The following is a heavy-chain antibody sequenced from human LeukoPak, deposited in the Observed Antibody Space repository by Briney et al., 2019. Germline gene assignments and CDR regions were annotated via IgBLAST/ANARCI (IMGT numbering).Heavy chain of an antibody. Sequence: SETLSLTCTVSGGSISSSSYYWGWIRQPPGKGLEWIGSIYYSGSTYYNPSLKSRVTISVDTSKNQFSLKLSSVTAADTALYYCARDQDSSGHYYMDVWGKGTTVTVSS. J-gene: IGHJ6*03. CDR3: ARDQDSSGHYYMDV. CDR2: IYYSGST. CDR1: GGSISSSSYY. D-gene: IGHD3-22*01. V-gene: IGHV4-39*07.